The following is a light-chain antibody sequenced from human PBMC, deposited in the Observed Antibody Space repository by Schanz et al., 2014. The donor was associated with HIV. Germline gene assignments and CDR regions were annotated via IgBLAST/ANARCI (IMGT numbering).Light chain of an antibody. Sequence: QSALTQPASVSGSPGQSITISCTGTSSDVGVYNYVSWYQHHPGKAPKLMIYDVNNRPSGASNRFSGSKSGNTASLTISGLQAEDEADYYCSSYTTSSTLVLGGGTKVTVL. CDR1: SSDVGVYNY. J-gene: IGLJ2*01. V-gene: IGLV2-14*03. CDR2: DVN. CDR3: SSYTTSSTLV.